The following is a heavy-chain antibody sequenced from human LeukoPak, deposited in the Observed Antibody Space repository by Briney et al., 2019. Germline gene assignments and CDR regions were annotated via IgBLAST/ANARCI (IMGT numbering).Heavy chain of an antibody. CDR3: ARRRYYYGSGNPYFDY. CDR1: GGSFSGYY. D-gene: IGHD3-10*01. Sequence: SETLSLTCAVYGGSFSGYYWSWIRQPPGKGLEWIGEINHSGSTNYNPSLKSRVTISVDTSKNQFSLKLSSVTAADTAVYYCARRRYYYGSGNPYFDYWGQGTLVTVSS. J-gene: IGHJ4*02. CDR2: INHSGST. V-gene: IGHV4-34*01.